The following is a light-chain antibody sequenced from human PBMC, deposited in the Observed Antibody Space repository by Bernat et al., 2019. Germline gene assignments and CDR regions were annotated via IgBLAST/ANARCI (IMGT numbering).Light chain of an antibody. CDR1: SSDVGGYNY. Sequence: QSALTQPASVSGSLGQSITISCTGTSSDVGGYNYVSWYQHHPGKAPKLMIYHVSSRPSGFSNRFSGSKSDNTASLTISGLQADDEADYYCSSYTRSTTLVFVFGSGTKVTVL. CDR3: SSYTRSTTLVFV. V-gene: IGLV2-14*03. J-gene: IGLJ1*01. CDR2: HVS.